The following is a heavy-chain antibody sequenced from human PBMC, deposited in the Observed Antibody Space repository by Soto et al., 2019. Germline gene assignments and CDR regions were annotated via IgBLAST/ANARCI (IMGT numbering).Heavy chain of an antibody. CDR1: AFSFSNFW. D-gene: IGHD6-19*01. J-gene: IGHJ3*02. CDR3: TRDVGWGDFDI. V-gene: IGHV3-7*01. Sequence: EVQLVESGGGLVQPGGSLRLSCAASAFSFSNFWMAWVRQTPGKGPEWVATIKDDGSEKYYVDSLKGRFTVSRDNAENSLYLQKNSLRVEDAAIYYGTRDVGWGDFDIWGQGTMVIVSS. CDR2: IKDDGSEK.